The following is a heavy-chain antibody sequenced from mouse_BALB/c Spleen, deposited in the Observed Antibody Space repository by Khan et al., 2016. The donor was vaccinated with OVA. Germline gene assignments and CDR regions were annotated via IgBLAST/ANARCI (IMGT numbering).Heavy chain of an antibody. CDR1: GFTFSTFT. Sequence: EVELVESGGGLVQPGKSLKLSCAASGFTFSTFTMSWVRQTPERRLEWVATISSAGTYTYFPDNVKGRFTISRDNAKNTLYLHMNILRSEDTAMYYWTDGNDGGFAYWGQGTLFTVSA. D-gene: IGHD1-1*01. J-gene: IGHJ3*01. CDR2: ISSAGTYT. V-gene: IGHV5-6-4*01. CDR3: TDGNDGGFAY.